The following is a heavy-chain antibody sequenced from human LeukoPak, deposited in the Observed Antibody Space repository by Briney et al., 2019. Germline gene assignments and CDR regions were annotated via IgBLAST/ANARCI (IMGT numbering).Heavy chain of an antibody. CDR1: GGTFSSYA. D-gene: IGHD3-22*01. V-gene: IGHV1-69*05. CDR2: IIPIFGTA. Sequence: SVKVSCKASGGTFSSYAISWVRQAPGQGLEWMGRIIPIFGTANYAQKFQGRVTITTDESTSTAYMELSSLRSEDTAVYYCARALSYYYDSSGNAFDTWGQGTMVTVSS. CDR3: ARALSYYYDSSGNAFDT. J-gene: IGHJ3*02.